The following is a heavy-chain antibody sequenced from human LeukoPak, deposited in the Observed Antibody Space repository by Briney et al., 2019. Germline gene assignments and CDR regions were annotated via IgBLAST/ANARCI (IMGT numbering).Heavy chain of an antibody. CDR2: INSDGSST. J-gene: IGHJ6*03. Sequence: PGGSLRLSCAASGFTFSSYWMHWVRQAPGKGLVWVSRINSDGSSTSYADSVKGRFTISRDNAKNTLYLQMNSLRAEDTAVYYCARDSRQYYDFWSGYYHSYYYYMDVWGKGTTVTVSS. CDR3: ARDSRQYYDFWSGYYHSYYYYMDV. V-gene: IGHV3-74*01. CDR1: GFTFSSYW. D-gene: IGHD3-3*01.